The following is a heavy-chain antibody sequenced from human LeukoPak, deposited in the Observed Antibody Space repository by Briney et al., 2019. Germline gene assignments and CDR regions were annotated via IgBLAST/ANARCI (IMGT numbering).Heavy chain of an antibody. CDR3: ARGRPTKYYYDSSGYYFLRAFDI. CDR2: INHSGST. Sequence: SETLSLTCAVYGGSFSGYYWSWIRQPPGKGLEWIGEINHSGSTNYNPSLKSRVTISVDTSKNQFSLKLSSVTAADTAVYYCARGRPTKYYYDSSGYYFLRAFDIWGQGTMATVSS. J-gene: IGHJ3*02. V-gene: IGHV4-34*01. D-gene: IGHD3-22*01. CDR1: GGSFSGYY.